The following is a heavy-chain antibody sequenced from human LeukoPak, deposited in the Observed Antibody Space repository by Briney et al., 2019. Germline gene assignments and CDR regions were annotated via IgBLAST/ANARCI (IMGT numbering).Heavy chain of an antibody. V-gene: IGHV4-34*01. CDR3: ARGGGDGYNYAFDY. J-gene: IGHJ4*02. D-gene: IGHD5-24*01. CDR2: INHSGST. CDR1: GGSFSGYY. Sequence: PSETLSLTCAVYGGSFSGYYWSWIRQPPGKGLEWTGEINHSGSTNYNPSLKSRVTISVDTSKNQFSLKLSSVTAADTAVYYCARGGGDGYNYAFDYWGQGTLVTVSS.